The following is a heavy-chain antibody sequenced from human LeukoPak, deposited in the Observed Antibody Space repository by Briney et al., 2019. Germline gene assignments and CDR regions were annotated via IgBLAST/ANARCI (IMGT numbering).Heavy chain of an antibody. J-gene: IGHJ4*02. CDR2: ISSSGSTI. V-gene: IGHV3-11*01. CDR1: GFTFSDYY. CDR3: ASGGIYYGAAFEF. D-gene: IGHD1-26*01. Sequence: PGGSLRLSCAAYGFTFSDYYMSWIRQAPGKGLEWVSYISSSGSTIYYADSVKGRFTISRDNAKNSLYLQMNSLRTEDTALYYCASGGIYYGAAFEFWGQGTLVTVSS.